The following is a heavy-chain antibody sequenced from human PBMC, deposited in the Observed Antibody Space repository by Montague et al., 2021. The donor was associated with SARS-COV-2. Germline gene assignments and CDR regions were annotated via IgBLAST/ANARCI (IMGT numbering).Heavy chain of an antibody. CDR2: LENKRST. CDR1: GVVELRRRSE. V-gene: IGHV4-31*03. J-gene: IGHJ4*02. Sequence: TLSLTCTVSGVVELRRRSEEHTSDLQSHHDLVCRLLLENKRSTYYNPSLKSRVTISVDTSKNQFSLKLSSVTAADTAVYYCARAPATIFGVVKQIDYWGQGTMVTVYS. CDR3: ARAPATIFGVVKQIDY. D-gene: IGHD3-3*01.